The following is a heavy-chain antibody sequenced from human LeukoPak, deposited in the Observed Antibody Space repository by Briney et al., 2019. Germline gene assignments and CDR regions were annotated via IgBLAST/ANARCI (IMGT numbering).Heavy chain of an antibody. J-gene: IGHJ4*02. CDR3: ATTWIQLWLTDY. Sequence: GRSLRLSCAASGFTFSNYAMHWVRQAPGKGLEWVALISYDGRNKYYADSVKGRFTISRDDSRNTLYLQMSSLRAEDTAVYYCATTWIQLWLTDYWGQGTLVTVSS. CDR1: GFTFSNYA. CDR2: ISYDGRNK. D-gene: IGHD5-18*01. V-gene: IGHV3-30*04.